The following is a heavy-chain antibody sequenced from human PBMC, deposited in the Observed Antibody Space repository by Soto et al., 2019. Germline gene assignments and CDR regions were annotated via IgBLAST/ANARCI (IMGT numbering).Heavy chain of an antibody. J-gene: IGHJ5*02. CDR1: GGSISSGDYY. D-gene: IGHD6-6*01. Sequence: SETLSLTCTVSGGSISSGDYYWSWIRQPPGKGLEWIGYIYYSGSTYYNPSLKSRVTISVDTSKNQFSLKLSSVTTADTAVYYCASRRPYRRAARRGFDPWGQGTLVTVSS. CDR3: ASRRPYRRAARRGFDP. CDR2: IYYSGST. V-gene: IGHV4-30-4*01.